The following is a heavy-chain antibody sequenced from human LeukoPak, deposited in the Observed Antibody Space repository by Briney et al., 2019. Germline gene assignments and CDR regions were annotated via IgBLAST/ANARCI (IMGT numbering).Heavy chain of an antibody. CDR1: GFTFSSYW. D-gene: IGHD3-16*01. CDR2: INHNGNVN. J-gene: IGHJ6*02. V-gene: IGHV3-7*03. CDR3: ARGGGLDV. Sequence: PEGSLRLSCAASGFTFSSYWMNWARQDPGKGLEWVASINHNGNVNYYVDSVKGRFTISRDNAKNSLYLQMSNLRAEDTAVYFCARGGGLDVWGQGATVTVSS.